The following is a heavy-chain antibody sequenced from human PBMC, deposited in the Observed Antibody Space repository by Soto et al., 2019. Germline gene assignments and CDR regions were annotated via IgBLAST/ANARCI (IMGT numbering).Heavy chain of an antibody. CDR3: TKDLRTRSILGNFVS. CDR2: INFNSANT. V-gene: IGHV3-9*01. CDR1: GFKFDDYA. J-gene: IGHJ4*02. Sequence: EVQLEESGGGMVQPGRSLRLSCAASGFKFDDYAMHWVRQAPGKGLEWVSGINFNSANTAYAESVKGRFTISRDNAKNSLYLQMNSLRAEHTASYFCTKDLRTRSILGNFVSSGQGTLVTVSS. D-gene: IGHD3-3*01.